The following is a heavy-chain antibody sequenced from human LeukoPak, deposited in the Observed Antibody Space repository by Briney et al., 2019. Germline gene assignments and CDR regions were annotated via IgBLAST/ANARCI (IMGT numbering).Heavy chain of an antibody. CDR1: GFTFSSYS. J-gene: IGHJ4*02. Sequence: GGSLRLSCAASGFTFSSYSMNWVRQAPGKGLEWVSYISSSSSTIYHADSVKGRFTISRDNAKNSLFLQMNSLRAEDTAVYYCASGQLAPTFDYWGQGTLVTVSS. D-gene: IGHD6-13*01. V-gene: IGHV3-48*04. CDR3: ASGQLAPTFDY. CDR2: ISSSSSTI.